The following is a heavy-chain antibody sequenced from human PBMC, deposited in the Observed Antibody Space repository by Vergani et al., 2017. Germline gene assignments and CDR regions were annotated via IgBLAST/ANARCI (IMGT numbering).Heavy chain of an antibody. CDR3: ARARGRASXFDY. J-gene: IGHJ4*02. D-gene: IGHD3-10*01. CDR1: GGSFSGYY. CDR2: INHSGST. V-gene: IGHV4-34*01. Sequence: QVQLQQWGAGLLKPSETLSLTCAVYGGSFSGYYWSWIRQPPGKGLEWIGEINHSGSTNYNPSLKSRFTISVDTSKNQFSLKLSSVTAADTAVYYCARARGRASXFDYGGQGTLVTVSS.